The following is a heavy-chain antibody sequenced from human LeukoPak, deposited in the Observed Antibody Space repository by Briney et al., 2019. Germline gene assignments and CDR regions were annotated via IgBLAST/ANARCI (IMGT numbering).Heavy chain of an antibody. J-gene: IGHJ6*02. CDR3: ARGEMATIRDYYYYGMDV. CDR1: GGTFSSYA. V-gene: IGHV1-69*04. Sequence: SVKVSCKASGGTFSSYAISWARQAPGQGLEWMGRIIPIFGIANYAQKFQGRVTITADKSTSTAYMELSSLRSEDTAVYYRARGEMATIRDYYYYGMDVWGQGTTVTVSS. CDR2: IIPIFGIA. D-gene: IGHD5-24*01.